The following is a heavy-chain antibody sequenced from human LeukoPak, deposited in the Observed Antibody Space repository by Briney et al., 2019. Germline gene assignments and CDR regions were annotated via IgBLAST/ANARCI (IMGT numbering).Heavy chain of an antibody. V-gene: IGHV3-74*01. CDR2: INTGGSST. D-gene: IGHD4-11*01. Sequence: GGSLRLSCAASGFTFSNYWMHWVRQVPGKGLVWVSRINTGGSSTTYADSVKGRFTISRDNAKNTLYLQMNSLRAEDTAVYYCARSNQDDDYWGQGTLVTVSS. CDR3: ARSNQDDDY. J-gene: IGHJ4*02. CDR1: GFTFSNYW.